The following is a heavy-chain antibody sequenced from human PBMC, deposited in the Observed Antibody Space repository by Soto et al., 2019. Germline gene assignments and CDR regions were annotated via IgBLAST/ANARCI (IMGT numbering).Heavy chain of an antibody. CDR2: ISAYNDNT. V-gene: IGHV1-18*01. D-gene: IGHD4-4*01. CDR1: GYTFSSYG. Sequence: QVQLVQSGAGVKKPGASVKVSCKASGYTFSSYGISWVRQAPGQGLEWVGWISAYNDNTNYAGKFQGRITRTTDTSTSTADMDRRSLRSEDTAVYYCGREYSQLGPTNYYYYGMDVWGQGTTVTVS. CDR3: GREYSQLGPTNYYYYGMDV. J-gene: IGHJ6*02.